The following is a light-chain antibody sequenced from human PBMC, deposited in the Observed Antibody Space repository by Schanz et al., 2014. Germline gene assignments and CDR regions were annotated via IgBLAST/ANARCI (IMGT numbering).Light chain of an antibody. CDR1: QSISNW. CDR3: QQYDSYPWT. Sequence: DIQMTQSPSTLSASVGDRVTITCRASQSISNWLAWYQQKLGKAPKVLIYDASSLESGVPSRFSGSGSGTDFTLTISRLETEDFATYYCQQYDSYPWTFGQGTKVEMK. V-gene: IGKV1-5*01. CDR2: DAS. J-gene: IGKJ1*01.